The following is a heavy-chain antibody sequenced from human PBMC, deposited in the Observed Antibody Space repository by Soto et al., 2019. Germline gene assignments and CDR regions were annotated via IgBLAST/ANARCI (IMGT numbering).Heavy chain of an antibody. CDR1: GFTFSSYG. CDR2: ISYDESNK. Sequence: QVQLVESGGGVVQPGRSLRLSCAASGFTFSSYGMHWVRQAPGKGLEWVAVISYDESNKYYADSVKGRFTISRDNSKNTLYLQMNSLRAEDTAVYYCAKDRRYYGSGSYYYYYYGMDVWGQGTTVTVSS. V-gene: IGHV3-30*18. D-gene: IGHD3-10*01. CDR3: AKDRRYYGSGSYYYYYYGMDV. J-gene: IGHJ6*02.